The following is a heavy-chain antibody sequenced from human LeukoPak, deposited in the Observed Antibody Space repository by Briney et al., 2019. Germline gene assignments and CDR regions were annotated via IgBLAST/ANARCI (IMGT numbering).Heavy chain of an antibody. V-gene: IGHV4-59*01. CDR3: ASKSTDHGELRFDY. CDR2: IYYTGTT. CDR1: GDSTNTYF. J-gene: IGHJ4*02. Sequence: SETLSLTCALSGDSTNTYFWSWIRQSPGKGLEWIGYIYYTGTTNYNPSLKSRVTISVDTSKNQFSLKVNSVTAADTGVYYCASKSTDHGELRFDYWGQGTLVTVSS. D-gene: IGHD4-17*01.